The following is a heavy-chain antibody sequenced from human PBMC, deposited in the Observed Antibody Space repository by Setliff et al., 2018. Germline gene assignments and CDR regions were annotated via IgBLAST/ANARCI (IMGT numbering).Heavy chain of an antibody. CDR2: FHTGGST. CDR1: GDSISSGSYY. V-gene: IGHV4-61*09. D-gene: IGHD3-10*01. CDR3: ARGGGYYLDL. Sequence: PSETLSLTCTVSGDSISSGSYYWTWIRQPAGKGLEWIGHFHTGGSTNYNRSLRSRVSISIDKSRNQFSLNLNSVTAADTAVYYCARGGGYYLDLWGQGMLVTVSS. J-gene: IGHJ4*02.